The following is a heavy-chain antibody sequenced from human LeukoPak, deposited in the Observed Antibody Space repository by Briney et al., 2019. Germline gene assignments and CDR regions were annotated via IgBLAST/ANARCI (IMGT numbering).Heavy chain of an antibody. CDR3: ARDRKEQQRYDAFNI. J-gene: IGHJ3*02. CDR2: IWYDGSNK. CDR1: GITFSSYG. V-gene: IGHV3-33*01. D-gene: IGHD6-13*01. Sequence: GRSLRLSCAASGITFSSYGMHWVRQAPGKGLEWVGNIWYDGSNKFYADSVKGRFTISRDNSKNTLFLQMNSLRAEDTAVYYCARDRKEQQRYDAFNIWGQGTVVTVSS.